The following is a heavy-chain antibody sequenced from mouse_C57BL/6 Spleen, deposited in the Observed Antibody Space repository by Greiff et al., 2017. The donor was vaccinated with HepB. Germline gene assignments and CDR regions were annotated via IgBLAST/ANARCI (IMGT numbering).Heavy chain of an antibody. V-gene: IGHV1-69*01. J-gene: IGHJ1*03. CDR2: IDPSDSYT. Sequence: QVQLQQPGAELVMPGASVKLSCKASGYTFTSYWMHWVKQRPGQGLEWIGEIDPSDSYTNYNQKFKGKSTLTVDKSSSTAYMQLSSLTSEDSAVYYCARGGDGYGHWYFDVLGTGTTVTVSS. CDR1: GYTFTSYW. CDR3: ARGGDGYGHWYFDV. D-gene: IGHD2-2*01.